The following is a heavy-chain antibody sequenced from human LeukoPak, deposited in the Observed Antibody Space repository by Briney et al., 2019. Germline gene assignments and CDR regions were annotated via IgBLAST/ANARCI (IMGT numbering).Heavy chain of an antibody. D-gene: IGHD1-14*01. J-gene: IGHJ3*02. V-gene: IGHV4-34*01. CDR1: GGSFSGYY. CDR3: ARREWYRNPFDI. Sequence: SETLSLTCAVYGGSFSGYYWSWIRQPPGKGLEWIGEINHSGSTNYNPSLKSRVTISVDTSKNQFSLKLSSVTAADTAVYYCARREWYRNPFDIWGQGTMVTVSS. CDR2: INHSGST.